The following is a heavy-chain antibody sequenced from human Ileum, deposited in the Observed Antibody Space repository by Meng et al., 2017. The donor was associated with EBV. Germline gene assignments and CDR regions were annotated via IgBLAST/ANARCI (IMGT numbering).Heavy chain of an antibody. V-gene: IGHV1-18*01. CDR2: ISAYNGNT. CDR1: VYTFDTYG. J-gene: IGHJ4*02. Sequence: RVVPSGDAVKKPGDTLNVPCKADVYTFDTYGISGLRQAPGQRLEWMGWISAYNGNTTYAQNLQGRVTMTTDTSTGPAYMEVRSLRSDDTAVYYCARAGNGGSYYFTYWGQGTLVTVSS. D-gene: IGHD1-26*01. CDR3: ARAGNGGSYYFTY.